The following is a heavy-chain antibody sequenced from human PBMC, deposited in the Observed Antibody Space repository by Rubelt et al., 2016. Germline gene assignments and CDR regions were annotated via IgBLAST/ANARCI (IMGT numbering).Heavy chain of an antibody. V-gene: IGHV4-39*02. CDR3: ARRTTSSFLFDS. D-gene: IGHD2-2*01. Sequence: QLQLQESGPGLVKPSETLSLTCTVSGGSISSRSYYWGWIRQPPGKGLEWVGHIYYSGSTYYNPSLKSRVTVSVDTSKNLVSLNRTAVAAADTAVYYCARRTTSSFLFDSWGQGTLVTVSS. J-gene: IGHJ4*02. CDR2: IYYSGST. CDR1: GGSISSRSYY.